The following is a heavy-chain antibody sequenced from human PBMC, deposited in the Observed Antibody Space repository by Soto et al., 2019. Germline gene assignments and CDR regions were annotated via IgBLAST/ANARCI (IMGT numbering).Heavy chain of an antibody. D-gene: IGHD6-13*01. CDR3: ARDMWISSWGSEAIYNWFDP. J-gene: IGHJ5*02. CDR1: GFTFSSYG. CDR2: IWYDGSNK. V-gene: IGHV3-33*01. Sequence: QVQLVESGGGVVQPGRSLRLSCAASGFTFSSYGMHWVRQAPGKGLEWVAVIWYDGSNKYYADSVKGRFTISRDNSKNTLYLQRDSLRAEDTAVYYCARDMWISSWGSEAIYNWFDPWGQGTLVNVSS.